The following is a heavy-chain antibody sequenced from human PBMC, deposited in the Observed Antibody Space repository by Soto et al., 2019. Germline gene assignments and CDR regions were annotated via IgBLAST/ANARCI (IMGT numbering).Heavy chain of an antibody. CDR3: ARGGVSTRTFDY. CDR2: IYPSDSDT. V-gene: IGHV5-51*01. J-gene: IGHJ4*02. D-gene: IGHD3-3*01. CDR1: GYNFAGYW. Sequence: GESLKISCKGSGYNFAGYWIAWVRQMPGKGLELMGIIYPSDSDTRYRPSFQGQVTISADKSISSAYLQWSSLRASDTAMYYCARGGVSTRTFDYWGQGTPVTGSS.